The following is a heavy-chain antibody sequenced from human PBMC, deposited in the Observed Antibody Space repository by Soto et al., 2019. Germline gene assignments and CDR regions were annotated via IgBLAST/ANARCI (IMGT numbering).Heavy chain of an antibody. J-gene: IGHJ6*02. V-gene: IGHV5-10-1*01. CDR2: IDPSDSYT. D-gene: IGHD6-6*01. Sequence: GESLKISCKGSGYSFSSHWIGWVRQTPGKGLEWMGRIDPSDSYTNYSPSFQGHVTISADKSISTAYLQWSSLKASDTAMYYCARQGVAARPYYYYYGMDVWGQGTTVTVSS. CDR1: GYSFSSHW. CDR3: ARQGVAARPYYYYYGMDV.